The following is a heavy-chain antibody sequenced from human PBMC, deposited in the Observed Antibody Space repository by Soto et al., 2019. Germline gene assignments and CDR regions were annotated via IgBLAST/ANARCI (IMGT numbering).Heavy chain of an antibody. V-gene: IGHV4-31*03. CDR2: IYYSGST. CDR3: ARDLSSSWSNDAFDI. D-gene: IGHD6-13*01. CDR1: GGSISSGGYY. J-gene: IGHJ3*02. Sequence: PSETLSLTCTVSGGSISSGGYYWSWIRQHPGKGLEWIGYIYYSGSTYYNPSLKSRVTISVDTSKNQFSLKLSSVTAADTAVYYCARDLSSSWSNDAFDIWGQGTMVTVSS.